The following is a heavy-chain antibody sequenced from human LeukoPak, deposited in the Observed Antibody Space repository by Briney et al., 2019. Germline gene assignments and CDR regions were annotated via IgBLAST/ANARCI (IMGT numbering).Heavy chain of an antibody. CDR1: GGTFSSYA. CDR3: ARGFFDDYGSYFDY. Sequence: GASVKVSCKASGGTFSSYAISWVGQAPGQGLEWMGRIIPILVIANYAQKFQGRVTITADKSTSTAYMELSSLRSEDTAVYYCARGFFDDYGSYFDYWGQGTLVTVSS. J-gene: IGHJ4*02. D-gene: IGHD4-17*01. CDR2: IIPILVIA. V-gene: IGHV1-69*04.